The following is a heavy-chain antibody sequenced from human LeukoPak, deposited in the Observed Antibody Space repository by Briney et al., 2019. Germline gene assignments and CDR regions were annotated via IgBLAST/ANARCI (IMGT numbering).Heavy chain of an antibody. CDR3: ARGGYYDSSGYYRPGY. V-gene: IGHV3-72*01. D-gene: IGHD3-22*01. CDR1: GFTFSDHY. Sequence: GGSLRLSCAASGFTFSDHYMDWVRQAPGKGLEWVGRTRNKANSYTTEYAASVKGRFTISRDDSKNSLYLQMNSLKTEDTAVYYCARGGYYDSSGYYRPGYWGQGTLVTVSS. J-gene: IGHJ4*02. CDR2: TRNKANSYTT.